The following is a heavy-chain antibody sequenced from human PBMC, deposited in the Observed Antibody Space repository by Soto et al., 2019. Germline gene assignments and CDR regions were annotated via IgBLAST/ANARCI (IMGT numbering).Heavy chain of an antibody. V-gene: IGHV4-34*01. J-gene: IGHJ6*02. CDR1: GGSFSGYY. CDR3: ARLEPERSSSWYYYYYGMDV. Sequence: SETLALTCAVYGGSFSGYYWSWIRQPPGKGLEWIGEINHSGSTNYNPSLKSRVTISVDTSKNQFSLKLSSVTAADTAVYYCARLEPERSSSWYYYYYGMDVWGQGTTVTVSS. CDR2: INHSGST. D-gene: IGHD6-13*01.